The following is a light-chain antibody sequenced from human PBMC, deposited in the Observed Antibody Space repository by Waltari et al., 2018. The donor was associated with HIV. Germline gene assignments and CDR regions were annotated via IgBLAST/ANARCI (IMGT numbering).Light chain of an antibody. Sequence: VLTQSPDSLAVSLGERSTLNCKSSQSVLYNSDHKNYLAWYQQKPGQPPNLLISWASTRESWVPDRFSGSGYGTDFTLTISSLQAEDVAIYYCRQYHTSWTFGQGTKVEIK. CDR2: WAS. CDR1: QSVLYNSDHKNY. CDR3: RQYHTSWT. V-gene: IGKV4-1*01. J-gene: IGKJ1*01.